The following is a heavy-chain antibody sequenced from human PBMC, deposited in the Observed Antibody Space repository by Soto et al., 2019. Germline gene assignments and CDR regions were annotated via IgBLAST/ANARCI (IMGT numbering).Heavy chain of an antibody. V-gene: IGHV4-31*03. CDR3: AGTQDGYNFRYFDY. J-gene: IGHJ4*02. CDR2: IYYSGST. D-gene: IGHD5-12*01. CDR1: GGSISSGGYY. Sequence: SETLSLTCTVSGGSISSGGYYWSWIRQHPGKGLEWIGYIYYSGSTYYNPSLKSRVTISVDTSKNQFSLKLSSVTAADTAVYYCAGTQDGYNFRYFDYWGQGTLVTVSS.